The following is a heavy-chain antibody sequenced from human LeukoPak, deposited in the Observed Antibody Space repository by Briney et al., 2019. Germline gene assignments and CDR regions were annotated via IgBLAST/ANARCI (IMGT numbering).Heavy chain of an antibody. CDR1: GASISRYY. D-gene: IGHD4-17*01. J-gene: IGHJ4*02. CDR2: MYYTGST. V-gene: IGHV4-59*08. CDR3: ASHDYAEAPVDY. Sequence: PSETLSHTCTVSGASISRYYWCWIRQPPGEGLEWIGYMYYTGSTNYNPSLKSRVTISVDTSKNQFSLKLTSVTAADTAVYFCASHDYAEAPVDYGGQGALVTVSA.